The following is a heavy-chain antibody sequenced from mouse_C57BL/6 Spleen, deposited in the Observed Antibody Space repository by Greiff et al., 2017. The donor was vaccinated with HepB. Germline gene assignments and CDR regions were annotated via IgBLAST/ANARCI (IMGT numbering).Heavy chain of an antibody. CDR2: IYPRSGNT. J-gene: IGHJ3*01. CDR3: ASLGSSSWFAY. CDR1: GYTFTSYG. Sequence: VQLQQSGAELARPGASVKLSCKASGYTFTSYGISWVKQRTGQGLEWIGEIYPRSGNTYYNEKFKGKATLTADKSSSTAYMELRSLTSEDSAVYFCASLGSSSWFAYWGQGTLVTVSA. D-gene: IGHD1-1*01. V-gene: IGHV1-81*01.